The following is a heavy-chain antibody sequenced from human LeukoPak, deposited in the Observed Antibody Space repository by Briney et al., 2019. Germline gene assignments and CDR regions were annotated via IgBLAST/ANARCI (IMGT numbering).Heavy chain of an antibody. CDR3: ANDVIASGPRVFDR. CDR1: GFTFSNYS. V-gene: IGHV3-23*01. D-gene: IGHD2-21*01. J-gene: IGHJ4*02. CDR2: ISGSGSTT. Sequence: GGSLRLSCAASGFTFSNYSMTWVRQAPGKGLEWVSSISGSGSTTYYADSVKGRFTISRDNSKHTVCLQMDSLRAEGTARYYCANDVIASGPRVFDRWGQGPVVRVST.